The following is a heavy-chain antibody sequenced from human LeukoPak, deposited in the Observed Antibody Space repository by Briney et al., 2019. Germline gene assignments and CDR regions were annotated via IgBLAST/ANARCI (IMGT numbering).Heavy chain of an antibody. V-gene: IGHV4-30-4*08. D-gene: IGHD6-13*01. J-gene: IGHJ4*02. CDR2: IYYSGST. CDR1: GGSISSGDYY. CDR3: ARDTGSSPFDY. Sequence: PSETLSLTCTVSGGSISSGDYYWSWIRQPPGKGLEWIGYIYYSGSTYYNPSLKSRVTISVDTSKNQFSLKLSSATAADTAVYYCARDTGSSPFDYWGQGTLVTVSS.